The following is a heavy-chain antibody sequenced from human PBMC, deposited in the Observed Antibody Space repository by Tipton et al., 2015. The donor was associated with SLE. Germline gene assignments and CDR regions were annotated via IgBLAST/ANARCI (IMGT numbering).Heavy chain of an antibody. CDR1: GGSISSGSYY. CDR3: ARVLGSWYYYFDY. V-gene: IGHV4-61*02. D-gene: IGHD6-13*01. CDR2: IYTSGST. Sequence: TLSLTCTVSGGSISSGSYYWSWIRQPAGKGLEWIGRIYTSGSTNYNPSLKSRVTISVDTSKNQFSLKLSSVTAADTAVYYCARVLGSWYYYFDYWGQGTLVTVSS. J-gene: IGHJ4*02.